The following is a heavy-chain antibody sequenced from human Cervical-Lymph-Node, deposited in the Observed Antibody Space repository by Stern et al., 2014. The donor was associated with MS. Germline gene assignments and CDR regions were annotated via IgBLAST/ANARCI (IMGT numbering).Heavy chain of an antibody. J-gene: IGHJ6*02. CDR1: GYTFTSYA. Sequence: VQLLESGSELKKPGASVKVSCKASGYTFTSYAMNWVRQAPGQGLEWMGWINTNTGNPTYAQGFTGRFVFSLDTSVSTAYLQISSLKAEDTAVYYCAIMSKVTAPYYGMDVWGQGTTVTVSS. CDR2: INTNTGNP. V-gene: IGHV7-4-1*02. D-gene: IGHD1-14*01. CDR3: AIMSKVTAPYYGMDV.